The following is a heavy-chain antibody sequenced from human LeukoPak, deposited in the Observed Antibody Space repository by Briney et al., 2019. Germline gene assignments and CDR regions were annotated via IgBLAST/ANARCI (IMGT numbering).Heavy chain of an antibody. CDR2: IYYSGST. CDR1: GGSISSSSYY. Sequence: ASETLSLTCTVSGGSISSSSYYWGWIRQPPGKGLEWSGSIYYSGSTYYNPSLKSRVTISVDTSKNQFSLKLSSVTAADTAVYYCAGGLIFGVVLQANWFDPWGQGTLVTVSS. J-gene: IGHJ5*02. D-gene: IGHD3-3*01. CDR3: AGGLIFGVVLQANWFDP. V-gene: IGHV4-39*07.